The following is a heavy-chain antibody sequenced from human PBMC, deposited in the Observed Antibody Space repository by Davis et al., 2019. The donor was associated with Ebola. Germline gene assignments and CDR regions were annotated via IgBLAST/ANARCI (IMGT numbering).Heavy chain of an antibody. V-gene: IGHV4-59*01. CDR2: IYYSGST. D-gene: IGHD3-3*01. J-gene: IGHJ5*02. Sequence: SETLSLTCTVPGGSISSYYWSWIRQPPGKGLEWIGYIYYSGSTNYNPSLKCRVTISVDTSKNQFSLKLSSVTAADTAVYYCARVDYDFWSGYWTTNWFDPWGQGTLVTVSS. CDR1: GGSISSYY. CDR3: ARVDYDFWSGYWTTNWFDP.